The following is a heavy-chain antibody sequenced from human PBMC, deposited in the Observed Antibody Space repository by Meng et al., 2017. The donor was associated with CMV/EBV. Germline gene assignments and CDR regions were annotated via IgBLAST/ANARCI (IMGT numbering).Heavy chain of an antibody. CDR3: AKARGSGKYYNYFDY. V-gene: IGHV3-33*06. J-gene: IGHJ4*02. CDR2: IWNDGSTK. Sequence: SGFTFSSYGVHWVRQATGKGLEWVTVIWNDGSTKYYANSVEGRFTISRDNSKNMLYLQMNSLRAEDTAVYYCAKARGSGKYYNYFDYWGQGALVTVSS. D-gene: IGHD1-26*01. CDR1: GFTFSSYG.